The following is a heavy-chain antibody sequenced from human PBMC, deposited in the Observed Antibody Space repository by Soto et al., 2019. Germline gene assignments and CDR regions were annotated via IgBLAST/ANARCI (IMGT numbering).Heavy chain of an antibody. Sequence: GGSLRLSCAASGFTFSSYWMSWVRQAPGKGLEWVANIKQDGSEKYYVDSVKGRFTISRDNAKNSLYLQMNSLRAEDTAVYYCARDLGLQLWSAPIDYWGQGTLVTVSS. CDR1: GFTFSSYW. J-gene: IGHJ4*02. CDR3: ARDLGLQLWSAPIDY. V-gene: IGHV3-7*05. CDR2: IKQDGSEK. D-gene: IGHD5-18*01.